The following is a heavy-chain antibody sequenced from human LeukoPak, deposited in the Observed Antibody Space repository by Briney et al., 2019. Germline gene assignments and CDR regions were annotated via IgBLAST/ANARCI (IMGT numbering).Heavy chain of an antibody. D-gene: IGHD2-8*02. J-gene: IGHJ4*02. V-gene: IGHV3-23*01. CDR3: ATYRQVLLPFES. CDR1: GYTFSTFA. Sequence: GGSLRLSCKASGYTFSTFAMIWVRQPPGKGLEWVSSIFPSGGEIHYADSVRGRFTISRDNSKSTLSLQMNSLRAEDTAIYYCATYRQVLLPFESWGQGTLVTVSS. CDR2: IFPSGGEI.